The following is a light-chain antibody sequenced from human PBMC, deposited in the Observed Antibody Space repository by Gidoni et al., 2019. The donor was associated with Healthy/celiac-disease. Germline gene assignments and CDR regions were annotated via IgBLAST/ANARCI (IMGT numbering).Light chain of an antibody. CDR3: QSYDSSLSGSV. V-gene: IGLV1-40*01. Sequence: QSVLTQPPSVSRAPGQRVTISCTGSSSNIVAGYDVHWYQQLPGTAPKLLIYGNSHRPSGVPDRFSGSKSGTSASLAITGLQAEDEADYYCQSYDSSLSGSVFGGGTKLTVL. CDR2: GNS. CDR1: SSNIVAGYD. J-gene: IGLJ2*01.